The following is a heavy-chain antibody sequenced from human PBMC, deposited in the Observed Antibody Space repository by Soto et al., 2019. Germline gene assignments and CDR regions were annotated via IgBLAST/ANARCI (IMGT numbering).Heavy chain of an antibody. V-gene: IGHV4-30-2*01. J-gene: IGHJ6*02. CDR1: GGSISSGDYS. D-gene: IGHD4-17*01. CDR2: IYHSGST. Sequence: SETLSLTCVVSGGSISSGDYSWSWIRQPPGKGLEWIGYIYHSGSTYYNPSLKSRVTISVDRSKNQFSLKLSSVTAADTALYYCARGNIYGDYYYYYAMDVWGQGTTVTVS. CDR3: ARGNIYGDYYYYYAMDV.